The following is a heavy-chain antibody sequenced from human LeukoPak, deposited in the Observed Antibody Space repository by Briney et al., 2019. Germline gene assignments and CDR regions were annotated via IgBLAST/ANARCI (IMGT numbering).Heavy chain of an antibody. CDR2: INPSGST. CDR1: GGSFSGYH. Sequence: PSETLSLTCAVYGGSFSGYHWTWIRQSPGKGLEWIGDINPSGSTYYNPSLKSRLTISVDTSKNQFSLKLRSVTAADTAVYYCARGRHDITMIVVVMSSVSYYLDVWGKGTTVTVS. V-gene: IGHV4-34*01. CDR3: ARGRHDITMIVVVMSSVSYYLDV. D-gene: IGHD3-22*01. J-gene: IGHJ6*03.